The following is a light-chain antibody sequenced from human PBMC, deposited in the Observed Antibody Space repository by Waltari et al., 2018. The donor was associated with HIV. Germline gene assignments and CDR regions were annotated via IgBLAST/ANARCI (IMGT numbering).Light chain of an antibody. CDR3: QQRSSWPLIT. CDR1: QSLSAC. CDR2: DAA. V-gene: IGKV3-11*01. Sequence: EIVLTQSPATLSLSPGERATLSCRASQSLSACLAWYQQKPGQAPSLLVYDAANRATGIPARFSGRGSGTDFTLTISSLEPEDFAVYDCQQRSSWPLITFGQGTRLEIK. J-gene: IGKJ5*01.